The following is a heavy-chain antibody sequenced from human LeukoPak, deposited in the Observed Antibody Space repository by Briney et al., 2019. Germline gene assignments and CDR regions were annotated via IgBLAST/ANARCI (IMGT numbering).Heavy chain of an antibody. CDR1: GFTFRSYW. J-gene: IGHJ4*02. Sequence: GGSLRLSCAASGFTFRSYWMHWVRQAPGKGLVWVSRTSSDGSSTSYADSVKGRFTISRDNAKNTLYLQMNSLGAEDTAVYYCARQGYLDFDYWGQGTLDTVSS. V-gene: IGHV3-74*01. CDR2: TSSDGSST. D-gene: IGHD5-18*01. CDR3: ARQGYLDFDY.